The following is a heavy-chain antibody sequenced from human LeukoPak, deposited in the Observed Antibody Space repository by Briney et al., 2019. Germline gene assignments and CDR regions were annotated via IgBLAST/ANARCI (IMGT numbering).Heavy chain of an antibody. V-gene: IGHV1-2*02. CDR1: GYTFTGYY. CDR3: ARAALYCSSTSCYNYFDY. Sequence: ASVKVSCKASGYTFTGYYMPRVRQAPGQGHEWMGWINPNSGGTNYAQKFQGRVTMTRDTSISTAYMELSRLRSVDKAVYYCARAALYCSSTSCYNYFDYWGQGTLVTVSS. J-gene: IGHJ4*02. CDR2: INPNSGGT. D-gene: IGHD2-2*02.